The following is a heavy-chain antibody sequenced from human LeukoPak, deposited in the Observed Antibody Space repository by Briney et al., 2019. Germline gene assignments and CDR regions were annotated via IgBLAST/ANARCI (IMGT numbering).Heavy chain of an antibody. V-gene: IGHV4-39*01. CDR2: IYYSGST. J-gene: IGHJ4*02. CDR3: ARLSACKGFDY. D-gene: IGHD3-16*02. Sequence: SETLRLSCTVSGGSISSSSYYWGWIRQPPGKGLEWIGSIYYSGSTYYNPSLKSRVTISVDTSKNQFSLKLSSVTAADTAVYYCARLSACKGFDYWGQGTLVTVSS. CDR1: GGSISSSSYY.